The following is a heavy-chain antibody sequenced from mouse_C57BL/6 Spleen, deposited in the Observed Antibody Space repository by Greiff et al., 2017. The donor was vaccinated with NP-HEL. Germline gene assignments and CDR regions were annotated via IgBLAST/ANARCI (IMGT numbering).Heavy chain of an antibody. D-gene: IGHD1-1*01. CDR1: GYTFTSYW. J-gene: IGHJ2*01. Sequence: QVQLQQPGAELVMPGASVKLSCKASGYTFTSYWMHWVKQRPGQGLEWIGEIDPSDSYTNYNQKFKGKSTLTVDKSSSTAYMQLSSLTSEDSAVYYYARSLLLRSLYYFDYWGQGTTLTVSS. CDR3: ARSLLLRSLYYFDY. CDR2: IDPSDSYT. V-gene: IGHV1-69*01.